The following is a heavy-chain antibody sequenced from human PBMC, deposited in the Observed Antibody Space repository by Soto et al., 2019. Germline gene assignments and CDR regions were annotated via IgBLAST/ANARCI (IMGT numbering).Heavy chain of an antibody. CDR1: GFTFSSYV. J-gene: IGHJ4*02. D-gene: IGHD3-9*01. Sequence: GGSLRLSCAASGFTFSSYVMNWVRQAPGKGLEWVSTITANGDSTRYADSVKGRFTVSRDNSQNTLYLQMDSLRVEDTAIYYCAKVPHTNYDIIFETWGQGALVTVSS. CDR3: AKVPHTNYDIIFET. V-gene: IGHV3-23*01. CDR2: ITANGDST.